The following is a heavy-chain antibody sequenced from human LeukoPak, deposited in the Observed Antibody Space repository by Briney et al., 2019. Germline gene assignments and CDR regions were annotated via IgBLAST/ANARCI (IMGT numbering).Heavy chain of an antibody. V-gene: IGHV3-33*01. CDR2: LWSDGSNR. CDR3: ARDAQRGFDYSNSLEY. J-gene: IGHJ4*01. CDR1: GFIFSHYG. Sequence: GGSLRLSCAASGFIFSHYGMHWVRQAPGKGLEWVAVLWSDGSNRFYAGSVKGRFTISRDNSQNTVFLQMNSLRVEDTAMYYCARDAQRGFDYSNSLEYWGHGTLVTVSS. D-gene: IGHD4-11*01.